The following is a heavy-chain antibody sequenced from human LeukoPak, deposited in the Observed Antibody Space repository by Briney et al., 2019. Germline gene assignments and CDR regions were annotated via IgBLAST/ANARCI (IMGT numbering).Heavy chain of an antibody. CDR1: GGTFSSYA. D-gene: IGHD3-10*01. Sequence: ASVKVSCKASGGTFSSYAISWVRQAPGQGLEWMGRIIPILGIANYAQKFQGRVTITADKSTSTAYMELSSLRSEDTAVYYCARTYGSGSYGIFDYWGQGTLVTVSS. CDR3: ARTYGSGSYGIFDY. V-gene: IGHV1-69*04. CDR2: IIPILGIA. J-gene: IGHJ4*02.